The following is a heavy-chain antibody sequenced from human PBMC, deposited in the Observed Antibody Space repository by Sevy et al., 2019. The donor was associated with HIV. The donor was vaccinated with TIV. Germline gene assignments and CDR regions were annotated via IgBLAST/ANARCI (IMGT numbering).Heavy chain of an antibody. Sequence: GGSLRLSCTASGFTFGDYTVSWVRQAPGKGLEWVGFIRSKSYGGTIEYAASVKGRITISKDTAKSIAYLQMNSLKTEDAAFYFCTRVEGATDWGMDVWGQGTTVTVSS. J-gene: IGHJ6*02. CDR2: IRSKSYGGTI. V-gene: IGHV3-49*04. CDR1: GFTFGDYT. D-gene: IGHD1-26*01. CDR3: TRVEGATDWGMDV.